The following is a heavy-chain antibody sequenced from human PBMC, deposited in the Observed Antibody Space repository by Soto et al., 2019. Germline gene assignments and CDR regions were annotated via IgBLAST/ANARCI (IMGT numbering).Heavy chain of an antibody. CDR1: GYTFINYY. V-gene: IGHV1-46*01. J-gene: IGHJ6*02. CDR3: AREKASTSLLTHYYYAMDV. CDR2: INPSGGRT. Sequence: GSVKVSCKSSGYTFINYYVHWVRQAPGQGLEWMGMINPSGGRTTYPQKFQGRVTMTRDTSTSTVYVELSSLRSDDTAVFYCAREKASTSLLTHYYYAMDVWGQGTTVTVSS.